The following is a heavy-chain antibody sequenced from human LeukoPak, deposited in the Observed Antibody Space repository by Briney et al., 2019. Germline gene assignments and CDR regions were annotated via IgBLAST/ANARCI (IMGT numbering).Heavy chain of an antibody. CDR2: MNPNSGNT. D-gene: IGHD2-15*01. J-gene: IGHJ5*02. CDR1: GYTFTSYD. Sequence: GASVKVPCKASGYTFTSYDINWVRQATGQGLEWMGWMNPNSGNTGYAQKFQGRVSMTRDTAINTAYMELHSLRSEDTAVYYCARGGSPTIWNWFDPWGQGTLVTVSS. V-gene: IGHV1-8*02. CDR3: ARGGSPTIWNWFDP.